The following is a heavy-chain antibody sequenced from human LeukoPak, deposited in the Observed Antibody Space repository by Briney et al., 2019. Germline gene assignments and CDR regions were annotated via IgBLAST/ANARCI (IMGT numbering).Heavy chain of an antibody. CDR1: GYSLSEVA. CDR2: LDPEDGET. J-gene: IGHJ5*02. V-gene: IGHV1-24*01. D-gene: IGHD1-26*01. Sequence: GASVKVSCKVSGYSLSEVAMHWVRQAPGKWPEWMGGLDPEDGETIYAQKFQGRVIMTEDTSTDTAYMEVSSLTSEDTAVYYCATSLPPEGIVGATVDWFDPWGQGTLVTVSS. CDR3: ATSLPPEGIVGATVDWFDP.